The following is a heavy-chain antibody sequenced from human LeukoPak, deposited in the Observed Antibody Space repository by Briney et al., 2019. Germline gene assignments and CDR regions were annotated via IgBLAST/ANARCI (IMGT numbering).Heavy chain of an antibody. V-gene: IGHV4-34*01. J-gene: IGHJ4*02. Sequence: SETLSLTCAVYGGSFSGYYWSWIRQPPGKGLEWIGEINHSGSTNYNPSLKSRVTISLDTSKNQFSLKLSSVTAADTALYYCAKAREFSSSSGRAYYFDYWGQGTLVTVSS. CDR3: AKAREFSSSSGRAYYFDY. CDR2: INHSGST. D-gene: IGHD6-6*01. CDR1: GGSFSGYY.